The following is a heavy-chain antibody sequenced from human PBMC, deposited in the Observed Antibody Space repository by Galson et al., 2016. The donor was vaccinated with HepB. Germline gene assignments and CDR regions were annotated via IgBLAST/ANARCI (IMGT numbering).Heavy chain of an antibody. CDR1: GYTFTGYY. CDR3: ARGLVVVAASDGLDV. CDR2: INPSGGGT. V-gene: IGHV1-2*02. Sequence: SVKVSCKASGYTFTGYYIHWVRQAPGEGLEWMGWINPSGGGTEYAQNFQGRVTLTRDTSISTAYLDLSRLTSEDTAVYYCARGLVVVAASDGLDVWGKGTTLTVSS. J-gene: IGHJ6*04. D-gene: IGHD2-15*01.